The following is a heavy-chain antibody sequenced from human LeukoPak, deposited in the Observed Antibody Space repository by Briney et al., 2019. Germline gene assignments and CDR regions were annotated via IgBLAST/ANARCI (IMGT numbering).Heavy chain of an antibody. D-gene: IGHD5-18*01. J-gene: IGHJ4*02. V-gene: IGHV4-59*01. CDR3: ARKGWGSYGLDY. CDR1: GGSISSYY. Sequence: SETLSLTCTVSGGSISSYYWSWIRQPPGKGLEWIGYIYYSGSTNYNPSLKSRVTISVDTSKNQFSLKLSSVTAADTAVYYCARKGWGSYGLDYWGQGTLVTVSS. CDR2: IYYSGST.